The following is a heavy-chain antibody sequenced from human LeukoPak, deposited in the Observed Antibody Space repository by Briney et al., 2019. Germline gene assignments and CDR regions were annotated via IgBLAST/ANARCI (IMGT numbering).Heavy chain of an antibody. CDR1: GFTFSSYG. CDR2: ISYDGSNK. V-gene: IGHV3-30*02. Sequence: GGSLRLSCAASGFTFSSYGMHWVRQAPGKGLEWVAFISYDGSNKYYADSVKGRFTISRDNSKNTLYLQMNSLRAEDTAVYYCAKELPYYDSSGYYLGGFDYWGQGTLVTVSS. CDR3: AKELPYYDSSGYYLGGFDY. J-gene: IGHJ4*02. D-gene: IGHD3-22*01.